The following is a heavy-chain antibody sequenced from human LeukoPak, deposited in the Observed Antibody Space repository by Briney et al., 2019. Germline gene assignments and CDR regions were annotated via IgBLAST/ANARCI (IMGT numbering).Heavy chain of an antibody. Sequence: SETLSLTCAVYGGSFSGYYWSWIRQPPGKGLEWIGEINHSGSTNYNPSLKSRVTISVDTSKNQFSLKLSSVTAADTAVYYCARDYYMVRGILGTAFDIWGQGTMVTVSS. CDR3: ARDYYMVRGILGTAFDI. D-gene: IGHD3-10*01. CDR1: GGSFSGYY. V-gene: IGHV4-34*01. J-gene: IGHJ3*02. CDR2: INHSGST.